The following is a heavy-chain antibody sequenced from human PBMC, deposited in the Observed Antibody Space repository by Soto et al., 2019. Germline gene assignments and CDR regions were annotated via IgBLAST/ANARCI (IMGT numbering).Heavy chain of an antibody. CDR3: ARESEDLTSNFDY. J-gene: IGHJ4*02. CDR1: GFTFSSYA. V-gene: IGHV3-23*01. CDR2: ISGSGGST. Sequence: LRLSCAASGFTFSSYAMSWVRQAPGKGLEWVSAISGSGGSTYYADSVKGRFTISRDNAKNSLYLEMNSLRAEDTAVYYCARESEDLTSNFDYWGQGTLVTVSS.